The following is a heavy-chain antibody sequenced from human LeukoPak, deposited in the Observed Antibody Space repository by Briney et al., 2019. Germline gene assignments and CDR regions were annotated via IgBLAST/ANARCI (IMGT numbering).Heavy chain of an antibody. CDR2: ISSSGSTI. V-gene: IGHV3-48*04. D-gene: IGHD5-18*01. J-gene: IGHJ6*03. CDR3: ARGIQLWLYYYYYYMDV. CDR1: GFTFSSYS. Sequence: PGGSLRLSCAASGFTFSSYSMNWVRQAPGKGLEWVSYISSSGSTIYYADSVKGRFTISRDNAKNSLYLQMNSLRAEDTAVYYCARGIQLWLYYYYYYMDVWGKGTTVTVSS.